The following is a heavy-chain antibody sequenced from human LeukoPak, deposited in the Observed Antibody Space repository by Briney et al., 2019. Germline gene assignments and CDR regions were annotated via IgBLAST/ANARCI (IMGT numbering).Heavy chain of an antibody. D-gene: IGHD3-22*01. CDR3: ARTYYYDSSGYYYDY. CDR2: IIPIFGTA. Sequence: SVKVSCKASGYTFTGYFMHWVRQAPGQGLEWMGGIIPIFGTANYAQKFQGRVTITADKSTSTAYMELSSLRSEDTAVYYCARTYYYDSSGYYYDYWGQGTLVTVSS. V-gene: IGHV1-69*06. CDR1: GYTFTGYF. J-gene: IGHJ4*02.